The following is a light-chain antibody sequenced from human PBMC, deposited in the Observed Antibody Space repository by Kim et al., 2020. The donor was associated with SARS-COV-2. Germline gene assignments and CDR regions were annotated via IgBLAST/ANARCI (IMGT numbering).Light chain of an antibody. CDR2: GKN. CDR3: NSRDSSGNHWV. V-gene: IGLV3-19*01. Sequence: SSELTQDPAVSVALGQTVRITCQGDSLRKYYASWYHQKPGQAPLLVIYGKNNRPSGIPDRFSGSSSGNTASLTITGAQAEDEADYYCNSRDSSGNHWVFG. J-gene: IGLJ3*02. CDR1: SLRKYY.